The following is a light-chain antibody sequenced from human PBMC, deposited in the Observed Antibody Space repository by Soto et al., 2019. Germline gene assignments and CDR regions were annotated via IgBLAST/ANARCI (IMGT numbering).Light chain of an antibody. CDR3: QQANSFPRT. CDR1: QAISTW. J-gene: IGKJ1*01. Sequence: DLQMTQSPSSVSASVGDRVTITCRASQAISTWLAWYQQKQGKAPKLLIYAASNLQTGVPSRFSGSGSGTDFTVTISSLQPEDFATYYCQQANSFPRTFGQGTKVEIK. CDR2: AAS. V-gene: IGKV1D-12*01.